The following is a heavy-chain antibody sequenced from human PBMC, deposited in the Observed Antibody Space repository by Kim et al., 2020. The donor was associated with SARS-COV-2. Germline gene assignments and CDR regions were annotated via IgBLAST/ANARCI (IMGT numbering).Heavy chain of an antibody. CDR2: INHSGST. D-gene: IGHD4-4*01. CDR1: GGSFSGYY. CDR3: ASLVTTVNLDGMDV. V-gene: IGHV4-34*01. Sequence: SETLSLTCAVYGGSFSGYYWSWIRQPPGKGLEWIGEINHSGSTNYNPSLKSRVTISVDTSKNQFSLKLSSVTAADTAVYYCASLVTTVNLDGMDVWGQGTTVTVSS. J-gene: IGHJ6*02.